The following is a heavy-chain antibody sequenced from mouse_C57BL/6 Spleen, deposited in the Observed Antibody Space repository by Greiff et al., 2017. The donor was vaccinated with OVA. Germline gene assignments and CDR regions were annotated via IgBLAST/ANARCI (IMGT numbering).Heavy chain of an antibody. Sequence: QVQLQQPGAELVKPGASVKLSCKASGYTFTSYWMHWVKQRPGQGLEWIGEIDPTDSDTNYNQKFKGKATLTVDKSSSTAYMQLSSLTSEDSAVYYCARRDYGACFAYWGQGTLVTVSA. CDR3: ARRDYGACFAY. CDR2: IDPTDSDT. CDR1: GYTFTSYW. V-gene: IGHV1-69*02. D-gene: IGHD2-4*01. J-gene: IGHJ3*01.